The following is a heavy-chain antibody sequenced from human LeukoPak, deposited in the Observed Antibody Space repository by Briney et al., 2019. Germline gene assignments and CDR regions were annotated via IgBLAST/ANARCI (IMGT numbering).Heavy chain of an antibody. D-gene: IGHD3-10*01. Sequence: ASVKVSYKASGGTFSSYAISWVRQAPGQGLEWMGGIIPIFGTANYAQKFQGRVTITTDESTSTAYMELSSLRSEDTAVYYCLRGSQLSDNWFDPWGQGTLVTVSS. V-gene: IGHV1-69*05. CDR3: LRGSQLSDNWFDP. J-gene: IGHJ5*02. CDR2: IIPIFGTA. CDR1: GGTFSSYA.